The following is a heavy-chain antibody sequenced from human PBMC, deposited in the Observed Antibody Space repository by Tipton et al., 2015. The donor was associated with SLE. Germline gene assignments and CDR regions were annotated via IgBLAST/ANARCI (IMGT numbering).Heavy chain of an antibody. CDR3: ARRKRAGFDH. D-gene: IGHD1-14*01. J-gene: IGHJ4*02. V-gene: IGHV4-39*07. Sequence: TLSLTCTVSGGSISSSSYYWGWIRQPPGKGLEWIGSIYYSGSTYYNPSLKSRVTISVDTSKNQFSLKLSSVTAADTAVYYCARRKRAGFDHWGQGTLVTVSS. CDR2: IYYSGST. CDR1: GGSISSSSYY.